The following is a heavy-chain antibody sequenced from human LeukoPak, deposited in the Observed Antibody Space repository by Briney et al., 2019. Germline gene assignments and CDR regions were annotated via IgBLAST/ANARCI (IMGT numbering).Heavy chain of an antibody. V-gene: IGHV4-61*01. CDR1: GGSVSSESYH. D-gene: IGHD3-16*01. J-gene: IGHJ3*02. CDR2: IFTGGSS. CDR3: ARGVGGVREGFDI. Sequence: SETLSLTCTVSGGSVSSESYHWTWIRQPPGKGLEWIAYIFTGGSSYYNPSPKSRATISVDTSKNQFSLKLNSVTAADTAQYHCARGVGGVREGFDIWGQGTMVTVSS.